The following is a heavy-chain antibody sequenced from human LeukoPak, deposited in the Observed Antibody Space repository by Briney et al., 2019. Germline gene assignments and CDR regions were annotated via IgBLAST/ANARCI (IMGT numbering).Heavy chain of an antibody. J-gene: IGHJ4*02. CDR2: INHSGST. D-gene: IGHD3-16*01. Sequence: PSETLSLTCAVYGGSFSGYYWSWIRQPPGKGLEWIGEINHSGSTNYNPSLKSRVTISVDTSKNQFSLKLSSVTAADTAVYYCARDAPKQGVDYWGQGTLVTVSS. V-gene: IGHV4-34*01. CDR1: GGSFSGYY. CDR3: ARDAPKQGVDY.